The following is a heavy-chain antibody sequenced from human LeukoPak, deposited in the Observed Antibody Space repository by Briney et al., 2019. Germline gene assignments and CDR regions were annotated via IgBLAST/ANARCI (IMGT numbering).Heavy chain of an antibody. CDR3: ARTNYVWGSYRQFDY. V-gene: IGHV4-34*01. Sequence: SETLSLTCAVYGGSFSGYYWSWIRQPPGKGLEWIGEINHSGSTNYNPSLKSRVTISVDTSKNQFSLKLSSVTAADTAVYYCARTNYVWGSYRQFDYWGQGTLVTVSS. J-gene: IGHJ4*02. D-gene: IGHD3-16*02. CDR1: GGSFSGYY. CDR2: INHSGST.